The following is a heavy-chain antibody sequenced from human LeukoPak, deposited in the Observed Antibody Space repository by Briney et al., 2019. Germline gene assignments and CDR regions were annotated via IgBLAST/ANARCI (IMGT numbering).Heavy chain of an antibody. CDR2: IYSGGST. J-gene: IGHJ6*02. CDR1: GFTFSSYS. Sequence: PGGSLRLSCAASGFTFSSYSMNWVRQAPGKGLEWVSVIYSGGSTYYADSVKGRFTISRDNSKNTLYLQMNSLRAEDTAVYYCARVGADYGGNSAYYYYYGMDVWGQGTTVTVSS. V-gene: IGHV3-66*01. D-gene: IGHD4-23*01. CDR3: ARVGADYGGNSAYYYYYGMDV.